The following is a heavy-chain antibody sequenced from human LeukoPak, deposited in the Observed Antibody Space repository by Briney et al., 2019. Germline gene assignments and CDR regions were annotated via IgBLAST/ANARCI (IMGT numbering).Heavy chain of an antibody. Sequence: ASVKVSCKASGYTFTSYYMHWVRQAPGEGLEWMGIINPSGGSTNYAQKFQGRVTITADESTSTAYMELSSLRSEDTAVYYCASGYSSGWYGAYWGQGTLVTVSS. CDR3: ASGYSSGWYGAY. J-gene: IGHJ4*02. CDR1: GYTFTSYY. D-gene: IGHD6-19*01. CDR2: INPSGGST. V-gene: IGHV1-46*01.